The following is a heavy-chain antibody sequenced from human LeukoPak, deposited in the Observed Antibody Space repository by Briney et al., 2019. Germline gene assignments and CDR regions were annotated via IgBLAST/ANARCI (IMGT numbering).Heavy chain of an antibody. CDR2: IYYSGST. CDR3: ARGSSGWFLY. D-gene: IGHD6-19*01. J-gene: IGHJ4*02. V-gene: IGHV4-39*01. Sequence: SETLSLTCTVSGGSISSSSYYWGWIRQPPGKGPEWIGSIYYSGSTYYNPSLKSRVTISVDTSKNQSSLKLSSVTAADTAVYYCARGSSGWFLYWGQGTLVTVSS. CDR1: GGSISSSSYY.